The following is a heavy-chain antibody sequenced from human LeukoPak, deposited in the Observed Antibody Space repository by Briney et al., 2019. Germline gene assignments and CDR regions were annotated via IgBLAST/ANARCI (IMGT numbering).Heavy chain of an antibody. CDR1: NGSITSDSYY. Sequence: SETLSPPFPVSNGSITSDSYYWAWVRQPPGTGLEWIGTIFYSGKTYYSASLKSRVTVSLDTSKKNFSLRLSSVTAADTAVYYCARLWIVATWFDAWGQGALVTVSS. CDR3: ARLWIVATWFDA. D-gene: IGHD2-2*03. CDR2: IFYSGKT. V-gene: IGHV4-39*02. J-gene: IGHJ5*02.